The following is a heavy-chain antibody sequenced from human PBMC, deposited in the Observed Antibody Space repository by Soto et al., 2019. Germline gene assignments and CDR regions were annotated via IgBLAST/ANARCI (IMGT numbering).Heavy chain of an antibody. J-gene: IGHJ4*02. Sequence: PGGSLRLSCAASGFNFSNAWMSWVRQAPGKGLEWVGRIKSKTDGGTTDYAAPVKGRFTISRDDSKNTLYLQMNSLKTEDTAVYYCTTKYSGYDYGFDYWGQGTLVTVSS. D-gene: IGHD5-12*01. CDR3: TTKYSGYDYGFDY. CDR1: GFNFSNAW. V-gene: IGHV3-15*01. CDR2: IKSKTDGGTT.